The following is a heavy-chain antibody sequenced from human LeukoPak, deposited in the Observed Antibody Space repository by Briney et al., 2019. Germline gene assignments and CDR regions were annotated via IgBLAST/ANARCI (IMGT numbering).Heavy chain of an antibody. D-gene: IGHD3-22*01. CDR3: ARTIVVPFYDSSDAFDI. CDR1: GYAFTGYY. V-gene: IGHV1-2*02. CDR2: IHPKSGGT. Sequence: ASVKVSRKASGYAFTGYYMHWVRQAPGQGLEWVGWIHPKSGGTHYAQKFQGRVTMTRDTSISTAYMELRRLTSDDTAVYYCARTIVVPFYDSSDAFDIWGQGTMVTVSS. J-gene: IGHJ3*02.